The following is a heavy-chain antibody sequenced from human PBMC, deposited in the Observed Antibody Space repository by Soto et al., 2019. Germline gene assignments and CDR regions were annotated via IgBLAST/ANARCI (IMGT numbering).Heavy chain of an antibody. CDR3: ARHYDFWSAQLAYYYYYGMDV. D-gene: IGHD3-3*01. CDR2: IYYSGST. J-gene: IGHJ6*02. V-gene: IGHV4-39*01. Sequence: SETLSLTCTVSGGSISSSSYYWGWIRQPPGKGLEWIGSIYYSGSTYYNPSLKSRVTISVDTSKNQFSLKLSSVTAADTAVYYCARHYDFWSAQLAYYYYYGMDVWGQGTTVTVSS. CDR1: GGSISSSSYY.